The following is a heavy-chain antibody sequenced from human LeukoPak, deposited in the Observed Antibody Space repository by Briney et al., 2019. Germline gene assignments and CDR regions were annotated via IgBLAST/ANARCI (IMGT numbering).Heavy chain of an antibody. CDR1: GGSIRSSFYY. CDR3: ARLFHPSFSGNYPFDY. Sequence: SETLSLTCTVSGGSIRSSFYYWGWIRQPPGKGLEWIGSIYDSGSTYYNPSLKSRVTISVDTSKNQFSLNLNSVTAADTAVYYCARLFHPSFSGNYPFDYWGQGTLVTVSS. D-gene: IGHD1-26*01. J-gene: IGHJ4*02. V-gene: IGHV4-39*07. CDR2: IYDSGST.